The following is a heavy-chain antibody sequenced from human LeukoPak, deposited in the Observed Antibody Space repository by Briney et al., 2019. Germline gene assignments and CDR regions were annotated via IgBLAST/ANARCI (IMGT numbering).Heavy chain of an antibody. V-gene: IGHV3-53*01. Sequence: GGSLRLSCAASGSTVSSNYMSWVRQAPGKGLEWVSVIHSDGATHYADSVKGRFTISRDTSKNTLYLQMNSLRAEDTAVYYCASTSIIRGYDHDQYYWGQGTLVTVSS. D-gene: IGHD5-12*01. J-gene: IGHJ4*02. CDR1: GSTVSSNY. CDR2: IHSDGAT. CDR3: ASTSIIRGYDHDQYY.